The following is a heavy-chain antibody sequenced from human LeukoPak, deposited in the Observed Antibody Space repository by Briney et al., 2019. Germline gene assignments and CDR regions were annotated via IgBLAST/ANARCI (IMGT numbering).Heavy chain of an antibody. J-gene: IGHJ4*02. CDR2: ISGSGGST. CDR1: GFTFSSYA. V-gene: IGHV3-23*01. D-gene: IGHD2-2*01. CDR3: AKAGYCSSASCPQDC. Sequence: GGSLRLSCEASGFTFSSYAMSWVRQAPGKGLEWVSGISGSGGSTYYADFVKGRFTISRDNSKNTLYLQMNSLRAEDTAVYYCAKAGYCSSASCPQDCWGQGTLVTVSS.